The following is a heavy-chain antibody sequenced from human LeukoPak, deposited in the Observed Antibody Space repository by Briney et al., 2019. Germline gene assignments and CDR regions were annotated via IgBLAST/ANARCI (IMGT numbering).Heavy chain of an antibody. CDR2: INHSGST. Sequence: KPSETLSLTCAVYGGSFSGYYWSWIRQSPGKGLEWIGEINHSGSTDYNPSLKSRVTISVDTSKNQFSLKLSSVTAADTAVYYCASGLGYDSSGLYFDYWGQGTLVTVSS. J-gene: IGHJ4*02. CDR3: ASGLGYDSSGLYFDY. CDR1: GGSFSGYY. D-gene: IGHD3-22*01. V-gene: IGHV4-34*01.